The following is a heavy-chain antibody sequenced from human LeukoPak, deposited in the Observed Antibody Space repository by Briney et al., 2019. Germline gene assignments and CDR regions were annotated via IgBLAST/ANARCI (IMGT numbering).Heavy chain of an antibody. CDR1: GYNFISYY. V-gene: IGHV1-46*01. Sequence: ASVKVSCKASGYNFISYYMHWVRQAPGQGLEWMGIINPSGGSTSYAQEFQDRVTMTRDTSTNTVYMELSSLKSEDTAVYYCAREDVVLVDAVRYYYYGMDVWGQGTTVTVSS. CDR2: INPSGGST. J-gene: IGHJ6*02. D-gene: IGHD2-8*01. CDR3: AREDVVLVDAVRYYYYGMDV.